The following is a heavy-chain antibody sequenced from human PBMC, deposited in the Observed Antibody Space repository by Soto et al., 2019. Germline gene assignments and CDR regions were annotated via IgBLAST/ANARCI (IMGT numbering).Heavy chain of an antibody. Sequence: SETLSLTCAVYGGSFSGYYWSWIRQPPGKGLEWIGEINHSGSTNYNPSLKSRVTISVDTSKNQFSLKLSSVTAADTALYYCARGGLGYYYGMDVWGQGTTVTVSS. CDR2: INHSGST. CDR3: ARGGLGYYYGMDV. V-gene: IGHV4-34*01. CDR1: GGSFSGYY. J-gene: IGHJ6*02. D-gene: IGHD3-9*01.